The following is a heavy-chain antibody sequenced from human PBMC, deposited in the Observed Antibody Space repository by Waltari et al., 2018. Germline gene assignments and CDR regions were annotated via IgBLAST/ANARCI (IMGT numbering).Heavy chain of an antibody. CDR1: GGSISSGGYY. CDR2: IYYSGRT. D-gene: IGHD3-22*01. Sequence: QVQLQESGPGLVKPSQTLSLTCTVSGGSISSGGYYWSWIRQHPGKGLAWIGYIYYSGRTYYNPSRKSRVTISVDTSKNQFSLKLSSVTAADTAVYYCARSDSSGSSYFDYWGQGTLVTVSS. V-gene: IGHV4-31*03. CDR3: ARSDSSGSSYFDY. J-gene: IGHJ4*02.